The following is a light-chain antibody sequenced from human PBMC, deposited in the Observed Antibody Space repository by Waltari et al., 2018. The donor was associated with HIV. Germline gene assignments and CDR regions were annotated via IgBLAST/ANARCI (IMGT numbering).Light chain of an antibody. CDR1: QDISNS. CDR3: QQASFFPLT. V-gene: IGKV1-12*01. J-gene: IGKJ3*01. Sequence: DIQMTQSPSSASGSVGDRVTLNCRASQDISNSLAWYQQRPGKAPKLLIYYASNLQTGVPSRFSGSGSGTDFTLTISSLQPEDFATYYCQQASFFPLTFGPGTKVEVK. CDR2: YAS.